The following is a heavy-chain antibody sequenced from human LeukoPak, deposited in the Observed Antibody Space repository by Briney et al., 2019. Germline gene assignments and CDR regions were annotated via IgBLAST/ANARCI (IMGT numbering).Heavy chain of an antibody. CDR1: GYTFTGYY. CDR3: ARVRYRLAETYIDY. V-gene: IGHV1-2*02. CDR2: INPNSGDT. J-gene: IGHJ4*02. D-gene: IGHD3-16*01. Sequence: ASVKVSCKASGYTFTGYYMHWVRQAPGQGLEWMGWINPNSGDTNYAQKFQGRVTMTKDTSISTAYMEMSRLRSDDTAVYYCARVRYRLAETYIDYWGQGTLVTVSS.